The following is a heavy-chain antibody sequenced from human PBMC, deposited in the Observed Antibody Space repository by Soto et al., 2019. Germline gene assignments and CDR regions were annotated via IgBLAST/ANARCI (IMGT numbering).Heavy chain of an antibody. CDR2: ISGSGGST. Sequence: EVQLLESGGGLVQPGGSLRLSCAASGFTFSSYAMSWVRQAPGKGLEWVSAISGSGGSTYYADSVKGRFTISRDNSKNTLYLQMNSLRAEDTAVYYCAKRGRERVAHTSFAFDIWGQGTMVTVSS. CDR1: GFTFSSYA. CDR3: AKRGRERVAHTSFAFDI. J-gene: IGHJ3*02. V-gene: IGHV3-23*01. D-gene: IGHD2-15*01.